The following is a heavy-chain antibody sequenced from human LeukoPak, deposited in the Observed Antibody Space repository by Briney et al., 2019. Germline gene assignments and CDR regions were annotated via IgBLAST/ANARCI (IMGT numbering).Heavy chain of an antibody. J-gene: IGHJ4*02. CDR2: IYYSGST. V-gene: IGHV4-61*01. Sequence: PSETLSLTCTVSGGSISSNSYYWSWIRQPPGKGLEWIGYIYYSGSTNYNPSLKSRVTISVDTSKNQFSLKLSSVTAADTAVYYCARYDYGNYWTLDYWGQGTLVTVSS. CDR1: GGSISSNSYY. CDR3: ARYDYGNYWTLDY. D-gene: IGHD4-11*01.